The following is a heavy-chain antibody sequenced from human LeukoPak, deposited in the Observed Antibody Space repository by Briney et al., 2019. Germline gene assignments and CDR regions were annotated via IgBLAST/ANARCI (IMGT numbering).Heavy chain of an antibody. J-gene: IGHJ5*02. CDR1: GGSISSYY. CDR3: AGFGELFGWFDP. V-gene: IGHV4-59*12. Sequence: PSETLSLTCTVSGGSISSYYWSWIRQPPGKGLEWIGYIYYSGSTNYNPSLKSRVTISVDTSKNQFSLKLSSVTAADTAVYYYAGFGELFGWFDPWGQGALVTVSS. D-gene: IGHD3-10*01. CDR2: IYYSGST.